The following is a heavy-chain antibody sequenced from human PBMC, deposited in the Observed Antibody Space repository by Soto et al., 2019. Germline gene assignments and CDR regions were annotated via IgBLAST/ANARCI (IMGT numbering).Heavy chain of an antibody. CDR2: IIPIFGTA. J-gene: IGHJ3*02. D-gene: IGHD3-22*01. CDR1: GGTFSSYA. V-gene: IGHV1-69*01. Sequence: QVQLVQSGAEVKKPGSSAKVSCKASGGTFSSYAISWVRQAPGQGLEWMGGIIPIFGTANYAQKFQGRVTITADESTSTAYMELSSLRSEDTAVYYCAREQTDYYDSSVDAFDIWGQGTMVTVSS. CDR3: AREQTDYYDSSVDAFDI.